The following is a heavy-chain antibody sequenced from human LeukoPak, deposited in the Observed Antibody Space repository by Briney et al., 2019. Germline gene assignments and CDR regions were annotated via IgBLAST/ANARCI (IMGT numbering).Heavy chain of an antibody. CDR2: ISAYNANT. J-gene: IGHJ4*02. V-gene: IGHV1-18*01. CDR1: GYTFTTYG. CDR3: ARGSSGWSFDY. Sequence: ASVKVSCKASGYTFTTYGFSWVRQAPGQGLEWMGWISAYNANTYYAQKLQGRVTMTTDTSTSTAYMELRSLRSDDTAVYYCARGSSGWSFDYWGQGTLVTVSS. D-gene: IGHD6-19*01.